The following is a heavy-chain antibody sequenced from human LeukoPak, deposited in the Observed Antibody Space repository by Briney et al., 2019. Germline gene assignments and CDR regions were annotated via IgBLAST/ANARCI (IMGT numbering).Heavy chain of an antibody. CDR2: IYHSGST. Sequence: PSETLSLTCTVSGGSISSYYWSWIRQPPGKGLEWIGSIYHSGSTYYNPSLKSRVTISVDTSENQFSLKLSSVTAADTAVYYCAGHGSFGGGYVKYFDYWGQGTLVTVSS. J-gene: IGHJ4*02. CDR1: GGSISSYY. CDR3: AGHGSFGGGYVKYFDY. V-gene: IGHV4-59*08. D-gene: IGHD3-16*01.